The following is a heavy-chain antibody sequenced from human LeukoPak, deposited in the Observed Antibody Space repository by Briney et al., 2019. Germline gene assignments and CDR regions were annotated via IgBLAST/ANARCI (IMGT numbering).Heavy chain of an antibody. CDR2: ISYDGSNK. J-gene: IGHJ4*02. CDR3: AKGAHPLLGYYYDSSGYYYPDY. Sequence: GGSLRLSCAASGFTFSSYGMHWVRQAPGKGLEWVAVISYDGSNKYYADSVKGRFTISRDNSKNTLYLQMNSLRAEDTAVYYCAKGAHPLLGYYYDSSGYYYPDYWGQGTLVTVSS. D-gene: IGHD3-22*01. V-gene: IGHV3-30*18. CDR1: GFTFSSYG.